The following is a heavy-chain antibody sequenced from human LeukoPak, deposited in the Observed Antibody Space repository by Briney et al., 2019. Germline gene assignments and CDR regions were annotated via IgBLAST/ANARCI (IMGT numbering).Heavy chain of an antibody. Sequence: ASVKVSCKASGYTFTSYDINWVRQATGQGLEWMGWMNPDSGNTGYAQKFQGRVTMTRNTSISTAYMELSSLRSEDTAVYYCARGDCSSTSCNDYWGQGTLVTVSS. J-gene: IGHJ4*02. CDR1: GYTFTSYD. CDR3: ARGDCSSTSCNDY. V-gene: IGHV1-8*01. D-gene: IGHD2-2*01. CDR2: MNPDSGNT.